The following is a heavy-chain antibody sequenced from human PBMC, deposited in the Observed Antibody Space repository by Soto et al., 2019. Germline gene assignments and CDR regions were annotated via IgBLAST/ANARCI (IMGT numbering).Heavy chain of an antibody. Sequence: PGGSLRLSCAASGFTFSSYSMNWVRQAPGKGLEWVSSISSSSSYIYYADSVKGRFTISRDNAKNSLYLQMNSLRAEDTAVYYCARKRYSSSWCFDYWGQGNLVTVSS. CDR1: GFTFSSYS. V-gene: IGHV3-21*01. CDR2: ISSSSSYI. J-gene: IGHJ4*02. CDR3: ARKRYSSSWCFDY. D-gene: IGHD6-13*01.